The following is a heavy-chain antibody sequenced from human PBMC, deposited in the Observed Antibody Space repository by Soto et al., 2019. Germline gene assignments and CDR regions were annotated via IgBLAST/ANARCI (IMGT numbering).Heavy chain of an antibody. CDR1: GYTLTSHY. V-gene: IGHV1-46*01. CDR3: ASDPSWHGLDV. CDR2: INPGGVSK. Sequence: ASVKVSCKASGYTLTSHYIHWVRQAPGQGLEWMGIINPGGVSKTYAQEFQGRITMTRDTSTSTVYMELSSMRSQDTAVYYCASDPSWHGLDVWGQGTTVTVSS. J-gene: IGHJ6*02.